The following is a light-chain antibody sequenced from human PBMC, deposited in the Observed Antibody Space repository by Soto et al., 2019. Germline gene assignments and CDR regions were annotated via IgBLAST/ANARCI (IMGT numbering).Light chain of an antibody. V-gene: IGLV2-8*01. CDR2: EVS. J-gene: IGLJ2*01. Sequence: QSALTQPPSASGSPGQSVTISCTGTSSDVGGYNYVSWYQQHPGKAPKLMIYEVSKRPSGVPDRFSGSKSGNTASLTVSGLQAEDDAAYYCSSYAGSNNFVVFGGGTKLTVL. CDR3: SSYAGSNNFVV. CDR1: SSDVGGYNY.